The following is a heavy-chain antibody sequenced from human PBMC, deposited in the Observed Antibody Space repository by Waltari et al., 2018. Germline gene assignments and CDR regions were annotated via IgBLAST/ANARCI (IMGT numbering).Heavy chain of an antibody. CDR3: ARVGWGYGGIRGGFDP. J-gene: IGHJ5*02. CDR1: GYTFTGYY. CDR2: SNPNSGGT. V-gene: IGHV1-2*06. Sequence: QVQLVQSGAEVKKPGASVKVSCKASGYTFTGYYMHWVRQAPGQGLEWMGRSNPNSGGTNYAQKFQGRVTRTRDTSISTAYMELSRLRSDDTAVYYCARVGWGYGGIRGGFDPWGQGTLVTVSS. D-gene: IGHD4-17*01.